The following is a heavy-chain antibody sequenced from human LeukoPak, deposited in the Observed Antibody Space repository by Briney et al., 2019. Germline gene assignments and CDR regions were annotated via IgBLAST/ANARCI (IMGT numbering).Heavy chain of an antibody. J-gene: IGHJ6*03. CDR3: ARVKSTIFGVVIAALYMDV. CDR1: GGSLSSGSYY. Sequence: SETLSLTCTVSGGSLSSGSYYWSWIRQPAGKGLEWIGRIYTSGSTNYNPSLKSRVTISVDTSKNQFSLKLSSVTAADTAVYYCARVKSTIFGVVIAALYMDVWGKGTTVTVSS. V-gene: IGHV4-61*02. CDR2: IYTSGST. D-gene: IGHD3-3*01.